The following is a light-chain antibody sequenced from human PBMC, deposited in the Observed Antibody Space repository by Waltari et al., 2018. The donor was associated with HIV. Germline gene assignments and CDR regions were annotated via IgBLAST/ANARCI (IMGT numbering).Light chain of an antibody. V-gene: IGKV2-30*01. J-gene: IGKJ1*01. CDR3: MQGTHWPPS. Sequence: DVVLTQFPLSLPVILGQPASISCRSSQSLVYSDGGTYLNWFHQRPGQYPRRLMYRVSKRDSGVPDRFSGSVAGTNFTLKISRVEAEDVGVFYCMQGTHWPPSFGQGTKVEIK. CDR1: QSLVYSDGGTY. CDR2: RVS.